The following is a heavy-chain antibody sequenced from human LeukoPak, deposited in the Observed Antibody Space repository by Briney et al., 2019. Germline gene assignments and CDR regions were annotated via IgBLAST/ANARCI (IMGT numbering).Heavy chain of an antibody. J-gene: IGHJ4*02. CDR1: GXTFSSYK. V-gene: IGHV3-48*03. D-gene: IGHD6-13*01. CDR2: ISTSDTTV. Sequence: PGGSLRLSCAASGXTFSSYKMNWVRQAPGKGQEWVSYISTSDTTVYYADSVKGRFTISRDNAKNSLYLQMNSLRVEDTAVYYCARGGGSSWCLDCWGQGTLVTVSS. CDR3: ARGGGSSWCLDC.